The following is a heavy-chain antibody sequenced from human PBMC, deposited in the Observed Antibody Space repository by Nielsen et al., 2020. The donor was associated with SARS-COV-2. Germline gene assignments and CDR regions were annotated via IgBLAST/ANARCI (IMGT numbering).Heavy chain of an antibody. Sequence: WVRQAPGQGLEWMGIINPSGGSTSYARKFQGRVTMTRDTSTSTVYMELSSLRSEDTAVYYCARERWLLMDVWGQGTTVTVSS. CDR3: ARERWLLMDV. J-gene: IGHJ6*02. CDR2: INPSGGST. V-gene: IGHV1-46*01. D-gene: IGHD5-24*01.